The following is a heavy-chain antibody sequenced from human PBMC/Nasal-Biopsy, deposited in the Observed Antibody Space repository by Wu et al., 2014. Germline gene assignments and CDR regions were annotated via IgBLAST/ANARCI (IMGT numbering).Heavy chain of an antibody. J-gene: IGHJ4*02. V-gene: IGHV4-61*02. D-gene: IGHD2-2*02. CDR2: IYTGGST. CDR3: GRRAHTSYPV. Sequence: TVSGASFTSGHLLLDPGSGSPPGRGLEWIGRIYTGGSTNYNPSLESRVTMSVDTSKSQFSLKLTSVTATDTAVYYCGRRAHTSYPVWGQGTLVTVSS. CDR1: GASFTSGHLL.